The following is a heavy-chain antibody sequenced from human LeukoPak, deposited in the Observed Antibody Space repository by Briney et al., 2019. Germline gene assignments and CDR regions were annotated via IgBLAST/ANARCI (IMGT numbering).Heavy chain of an antibody. CDR3: ARDPNSSGWFDY. J-gene: IGHJ4*02. Sequence: PTGGSLRRSCAASGFTFSNYGLTWVRQAPGKGLEWGSSLSARGDKTYYAGSVKGRFTISRDNAKNSLYLQMDSLRDEDTAVYYCARDPNSSGWFDYWGQGTLVTVSS. CDR2: LSARGDKT. V-gene: IGHV3-23*01. D-gene: IGHD6-19*01. CDR1: GFTFSNYG.